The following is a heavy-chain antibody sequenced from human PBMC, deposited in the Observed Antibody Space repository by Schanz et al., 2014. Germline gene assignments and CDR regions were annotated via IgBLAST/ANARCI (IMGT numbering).Heavy chain of an antibody. CDR3: ARWYGDAPADF. D-gene: IGHD4-17*01. J-gene: IGHJ4*02. CDR2: IIPILGIA. CDR1: GGTFNSYT. V-gene: IGHV1-69*02. Sequence: QVQLVQSGAEVKQPGSSMKVSCKASGGTFNSYTINWVRQAPGQGLEWMGRIIPILGIANYAQKFQGRVTITADRSTSTAYMELSSLRAEDTAVYYGARWYGDAPADFWGQGTLVTVSS.